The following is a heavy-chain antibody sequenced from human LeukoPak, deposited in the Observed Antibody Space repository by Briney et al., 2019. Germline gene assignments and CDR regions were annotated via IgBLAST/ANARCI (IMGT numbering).Heavy chain of an antibody. J-gene: IGHJ4*02. CDR1: GGSISSSSYY. V-gene: IGHV4-39*01. D-gene: IGHD5-18*01. CDR3: ARHRYSYGTRGMFDY. Sequence: PSETLSLTCTVSGGSISSSSYYWGWIRQPPGKGLEWIGSIYYSGSTYYNPSLKSRVTISVDTSKNQFSLKLSSVTAADTAVYYCARHRYSYGTRGMFDYWGQGTLVTVSS. CDR2: IYYSGST.